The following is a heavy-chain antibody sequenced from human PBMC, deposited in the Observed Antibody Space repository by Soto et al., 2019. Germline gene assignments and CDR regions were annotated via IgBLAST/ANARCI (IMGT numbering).Heavy chain of an antibody. Sequence: EVQLVESGGGLVQPGGSLRLSCAASGFTFSSYSMNWVRQAPGKGLEWVSYISSSSSTIYYADSVKGRFTISRDNAKNSLYLQMNSLRDEDTAVYYCARDKGEIVVVPAAMTSGRPRFRECGMDVWGQGTTVTVSS. CDR2: ISSSSSTI. CDR3: ARDKGEIVVVPAAMTSGRPRFRECGMDV. D-gene: IGHD2-2*01. CDR1: GFTFSSYS. J-gene: IGHJ6*02. V-gene: IGHV3-48*02.